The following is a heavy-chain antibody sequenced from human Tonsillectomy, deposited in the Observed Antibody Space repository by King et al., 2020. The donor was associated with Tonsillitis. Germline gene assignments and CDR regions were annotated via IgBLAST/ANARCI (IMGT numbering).Heavy chain of an antibody. CDR2: IKSKTDGETR. V-gene: IGHV3-15*01. D-gene: IGHD3-10*01. Sequence: VQLVESGGGLVKPGGSLRLSCAASGFTFSNAWMSWIRQAPGKGLEWVARIKSKTDGETRDYVAPVKGRFTISRDDSENTLYLQMDSLTSEDTAVYYCNGWFVNLLEGYFDPWGQGTLVTVSS. CDR3: NGWFVNLLEGYFDP. CDR1: GFTFSNAW. J-gene: IGHJ5*02.